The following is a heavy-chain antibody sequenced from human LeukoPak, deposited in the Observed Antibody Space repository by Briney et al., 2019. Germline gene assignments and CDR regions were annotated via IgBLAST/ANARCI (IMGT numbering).Heavy chain of an antibody. D-gene: IGHD4-17*01. J-gene: IGHJ3*02. V-gene: IGHV4-59*08. CDR2: IYYSGST. Sequence: SETLSLTCTVSGGSISSYYWSWIRQPPGKGLEWIGYIYYSGSTNYNPSLKSRVTISVDTSKNQFSLKLSSVTAADTAVYYCATSYGDYGAWGAFDIWGQGTMVTVSS. CDR1: GGSISSYY. CDR3: ATSYGDYGAWGAFDI.